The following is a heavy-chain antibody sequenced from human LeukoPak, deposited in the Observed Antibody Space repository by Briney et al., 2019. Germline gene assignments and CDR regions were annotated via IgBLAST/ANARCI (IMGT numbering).Heavy chain of an antibody. CDR3: ARGRRGGTNYYDSSGYYY. CDR1: GYTFTSYG. D-gene: IGHD3-22*01. CDR2: ISAYNGNT. V-gene: IGHV1-18*01. Sequence: GASVKVSCKASGYTFTSYGISWVRQAPGQGLEWMGWISAYNGNTNYAQKLQGRVTMTRNTSISTAYMELSSLRSEDTAVYYCARGRRGGTNYYDSSGYYYWGQGTLVTVSS. J-gene: IGHJ4*02.